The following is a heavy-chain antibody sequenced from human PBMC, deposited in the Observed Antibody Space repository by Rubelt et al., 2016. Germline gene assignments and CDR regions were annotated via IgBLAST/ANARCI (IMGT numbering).Heavy chain of an antibody. CDR3: ARRRYDTIDY. V-gene: IGHV4-39*01. J-gene: IGHJ4*02. D-gene: IGHD3-22*01. CDR2: IYYSGST. CDR1: GGTIRSETYY. Sequence: QLQLQESGPGLVKPSETLSLTCSVSGGTIRSETYYWSWIRQPPGKGLEWIGSIYYSGSTYYNPSLKSRVTISVDTSKNQFPLKLGSVTAAETALYYCARRRYDTIDYWGQGTLVTVSS.